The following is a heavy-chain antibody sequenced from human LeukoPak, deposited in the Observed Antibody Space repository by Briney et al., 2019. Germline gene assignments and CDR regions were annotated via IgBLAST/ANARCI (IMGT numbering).Heavy chain of an antibody. Sequence: GGSLRLSCAASGFTVSSNYMSWVRQAPGKGLEWVSSIFPSGGEIHYADSVRGRFTISRDNSKSTLSLQMNSLRAEDTALYYCTSSRYDSSGYYGIIGYWGQGTLVTVSS. D-gene: IGHD3-22*01. V-gene: IGHV3-53*01. CDR1: GFTVSSNY. CDR2: IFPSGGEI. CDR3: TSSRYDSSGYYGIIGY. J-gene: IGHJ4*02.